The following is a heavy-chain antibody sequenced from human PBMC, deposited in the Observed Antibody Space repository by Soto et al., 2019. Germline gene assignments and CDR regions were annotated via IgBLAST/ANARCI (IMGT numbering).Heavy chain of an antibody. D-gene: IGHD5-18*01. V-gene: IGHV1-69*06. J-gene: IGHJ4*02. CDR2: ITPILRET. Sequence: QVHLVQSGTEVRKPGYSVTVSCKVSGGTFSTYTISWVRQAPGQGLQWMGGITPILRETTYAQNFQGRVFITADISATTAYMELSDLTSEDTAMYYCGRVPRYSFPTSDSLDQWGQGTRVTVSS. CDR1: GGTFSTYT. CDR3: GRVPRYSFPTSDSLDQ.